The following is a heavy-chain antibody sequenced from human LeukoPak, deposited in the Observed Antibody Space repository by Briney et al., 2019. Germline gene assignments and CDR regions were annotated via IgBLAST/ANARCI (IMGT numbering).Heavy chain of an antibody. CDR1: GFTFDDYA. V-gene: IGHV3-9*01. Sequence: GGSLRLSCAASGFTFDDYAMHWVRQAPGKGLEWVSGISWNSGSIGYADSVKGRFTISRDNAKNSLYLQMNSLRAEDTALYYCAKVSPGGDGDGYNYAPKYYFDYWGQGTLVTVSS. J-gene: IGHJ4*02. CDR2: ISWNSGSI. D-gene: IGHD5-24*01. CDR3: AKVSPGGDGDGYNYAPKYYFDY.